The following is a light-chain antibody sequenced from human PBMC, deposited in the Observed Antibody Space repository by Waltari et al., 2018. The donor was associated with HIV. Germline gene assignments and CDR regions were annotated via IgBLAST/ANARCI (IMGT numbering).Light chain of an antibody. V-gene: IGLV3-21*02. CDR2: DDS. J-gene: IGLJ2*01. Sequence: SYVLTQPPSVSVAPGQPARITCGGTNLGSNSVPWYQQKPGQAPVLVVYDDSDRPSGIPERFSGSNSGNTATLTISRVEAGDEADYYCQVWDSSSDPRVFGGGTKLTVL. CDR3: QVWDSSSDPRV. CDR1: NLGSNS.